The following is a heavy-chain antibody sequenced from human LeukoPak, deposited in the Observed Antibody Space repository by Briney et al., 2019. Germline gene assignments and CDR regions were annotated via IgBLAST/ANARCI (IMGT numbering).Heavy chain of an antibody. CDR3: ARAGYCSGGSCYPSYYYYYMDV. CDR1: GYTFTSYA. D-gene: IGHD2-15*01. J-gene: IGHJ6*03. V-gene: IGHV1-18*01. CDR2: ISGHNDDT. Sequence: ASVKVYCKASGYTFTSYAISWVRQAPGQGLEWMGWISGHNDDTNYAQRLQGRVTMTTDTSTSTAYMELRSLRSDDTAVYYCARAGYCSGGSCYPSYYYYYMDVWGKGTTVTVSS.